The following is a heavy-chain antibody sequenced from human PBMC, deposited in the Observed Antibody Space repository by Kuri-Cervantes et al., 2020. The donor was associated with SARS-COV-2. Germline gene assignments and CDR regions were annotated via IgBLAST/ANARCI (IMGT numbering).Heavy chain of an antibody. J-gene: IGHJ6*02. D-gene: IGHD2-2*01. V-gene: IGHV4-39*01. CDR2: IYYSGST. Sequence: SETLSLTCTVSGGSISSSSYYWGWIRQPLGKGLEWIGSIYYSGSTYYNPSLKSRVTISVDTSKNQFSLKLSSVTAADTAVYYCARSRGYCSSTSCFYYYGMDVWGQGTTVTVSS. CDR1: GGSISSSSYY. CDR3: ARSRGYCSSTSCFYYYGMDV.